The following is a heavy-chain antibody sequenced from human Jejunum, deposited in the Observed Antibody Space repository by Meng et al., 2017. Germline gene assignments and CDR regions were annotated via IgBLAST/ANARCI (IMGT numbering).Heavy chain of an antibody. D-gene: IGHD1-26*01. CDR2: INTDGSNT. CDR1: GFTFSDYW. Sequence: EVQLVESGGGLVQPGGSLRPSCAGSGFTFSDYWMHWVRQAPGEGLVWVSRINTDGSNTNYADSVKGRFTISRDNAKNTVYLQMNSLRAEDTAVYYCARAGSYRFDYWGQGTLVTVSS. V-gene: IGHV3-74*01. CDR3: ARAGSYRFDY. J-gene: IGHJ4*02.